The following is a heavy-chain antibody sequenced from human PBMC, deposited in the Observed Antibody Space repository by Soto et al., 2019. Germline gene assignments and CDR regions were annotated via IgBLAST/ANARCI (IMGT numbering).Heavy chain of an antibody. D-gene: IGHD6-19*01. CDR1: RGTFSSYA. V-gene: IGHV1-69*06. J-gene: IGHJ4*02. Sequence: SVTVSCKASRGTFSSYAISWVRQAPGQGLEWMGGIIPIFGTAIHAQKFQGRVTITAKKTTSTAYMELSSLRSEDTAVYYCARGYTGEAYKNSSGWYTPFDYWGQGTLVTFSS. CDR2: IIPIFGTA. CDR3: ARGYTGEAYKNSSGWYTPFDY.